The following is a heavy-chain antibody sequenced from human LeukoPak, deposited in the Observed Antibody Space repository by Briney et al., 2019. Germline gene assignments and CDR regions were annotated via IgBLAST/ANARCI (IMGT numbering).Heavy chain of an antibody. D-gene: IGHD1-26*01. Sequence: GGSLRLSCVASGFNYNTYWMSWVRQAPGKGLEWVANIKQDGSEKNYVDSVKGRFTISRDNAKNSLYLQMNSLRAEDTAVYYCTRDYRGTFDYWGQGTLVTVSS. CDR3: TRDYRGTFDY. CDR2: IKQDGSEK. V-gene: IGHV3-7*03. J-gene: IGHJ4*02. CDR1: GFNYNTYW.